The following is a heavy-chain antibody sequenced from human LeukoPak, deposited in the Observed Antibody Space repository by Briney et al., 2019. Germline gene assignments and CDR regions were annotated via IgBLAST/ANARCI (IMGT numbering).Heavy chain of an antibody. CDR3: ARDVSGWYSAAEYFQH. CDR1: GFTFSSYS. J-gene: IGHJ1*01. D-gene: IGHD6-19*01. CDR2: ISSSSSTI. V-gene: IGHV3-48*04. Sequence: PGGSLRLSCAASGFTFSSYSMNWVRQAPGKGLEWVSYISSSSSTIYYADSVKGRFTISRDNAKNSLYLQMNSLRAEDTAVYYCARDVSGWYSAAEYFQHWGQGTLVTVSS.